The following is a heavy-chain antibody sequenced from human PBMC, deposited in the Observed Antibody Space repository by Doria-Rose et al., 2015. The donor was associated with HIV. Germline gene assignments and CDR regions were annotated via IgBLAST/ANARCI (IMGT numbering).Heavy chain of an antibody. CDR1: GGSISHYY. V-gene: IGHV4-59*01. D-gene: IGHD1-26*01. J-gene: IGHJ4*02. Sequence: VQLVESGPGLVKPSKTLSLTCSGSGGSISHYYWSWIRQHPGKGLEYIGDIFYTGSTNYSTSLKSRVSMSIDTSKNKFSLRLSSVTAADTAVYYCARVLSGTYDYWGQGTLVTVSS. CDR3: ARVLSGTYDY. CDR2: IFYTGST.